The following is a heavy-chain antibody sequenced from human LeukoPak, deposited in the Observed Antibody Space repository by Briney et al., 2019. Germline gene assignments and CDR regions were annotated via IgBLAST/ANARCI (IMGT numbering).Heavy chain of an antibody. Sequence: SETLSLTCAVSGGSISSGGYSWSWIRQPPGKGLEWIGYIYHSGSTYYNPSLKSRVTISVDRSKNQFSLKLSPVTAADTAVYYCASRLPPRAFDIWGQGTMVTVSS. CDR1: GGSISSGGYS. CDR3: ASRLPPRAFDI. D-gene: IGHD3-16*01. V-gene: IGHV4-30-2*01. J-gene: IGHJ3*02. CDR2: IYHSGST.